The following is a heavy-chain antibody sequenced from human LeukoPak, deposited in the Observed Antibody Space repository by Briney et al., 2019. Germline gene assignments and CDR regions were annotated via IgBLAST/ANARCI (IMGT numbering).Heavy chain of an antibody. Sequence: SATLSLTCTVSDTSISSGIYYWSCIRQPAGKGLEWIGRIYTSGSTNYNPSLKSPVTISVDTSKYQFSLKLSSVSAADTAVYYCAGDGSTQFVYWGQGALVTVSS. J-gene: IGHJ4*02. V-gene: IGHV4-61*02. CDR2: IYTSGST. CDR1: DTSISSGIYY. CDR3: AGDGSTQFVY. D-gene: IGHD1-1*01.